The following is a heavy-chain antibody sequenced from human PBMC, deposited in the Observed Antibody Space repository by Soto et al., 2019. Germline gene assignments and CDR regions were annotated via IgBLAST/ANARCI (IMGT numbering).Heavy chain of an antibody. D-gene: IGHD4-4*01. CDR3: ARPLWRDDYNWGYFDL. J-gene: IGHJ2*01. CDR1: GFTFSSYA. CDR2: ISYDGSNK. V-gene: IGHV3-30-3*01. Sequence: QVQLVESGGGVVQPGRSLRLSCAASGFTFSSYAMHWVRQAPGKGLEWVAVISYDGSNKYYADSVKGRFTISLDNSKNTLYLQMNSLRAEDTAVYYCARPLWRDDYNWGYFDLWGRGTLVTVSS.